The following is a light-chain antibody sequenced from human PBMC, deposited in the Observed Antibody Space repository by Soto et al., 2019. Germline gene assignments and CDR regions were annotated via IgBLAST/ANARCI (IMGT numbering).Light chain of an antibody. CDR2: DVS. V-gene: IGLV2-14*01. Sequence: QSALTQPASVSGSPGQSITISCTGTSSDVGGYNYVSWYQQHPGKAPKLMIYDVSNRPSGVSNRFTGSKSGNTASLTISGRQAEYEADYYCSSYTSSSTVVFAGGTKLTVL. J-gene: IGLJ2*01. CDR3: SSYTSSSTVV. CDR1: SSDVGGYNY.